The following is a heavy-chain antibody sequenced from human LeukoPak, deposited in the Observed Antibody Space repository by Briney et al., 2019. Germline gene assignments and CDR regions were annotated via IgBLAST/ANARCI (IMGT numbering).Heavy chain of an antibody. CDR1: GFTFSNYE. CDR3: ARAQDITNYYYALDV. Sequence: GGSLRLSCAASGFTFSNYEMNWVRQAPGRGLDWVSYISRGGTTTSYAASVKGRFTVSRDNAKNSLFLQVNSLRAEDTAIYYCARAQDITNYYYALDVWGQGATVTVSS. CDR2: ISRGGTTT. D-gene: IGHD2-15*01. V-gene: IGHV3-48*03. J-gene: IGHJ6*02.